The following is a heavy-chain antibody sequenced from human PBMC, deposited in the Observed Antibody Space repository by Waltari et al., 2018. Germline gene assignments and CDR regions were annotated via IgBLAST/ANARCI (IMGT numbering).Heavy chain of an antibody. V-gene: IGHV1-69*01. CDR3: ARSNGGYSSSVDY. Sequence: QVQLVQSGAEVKKPGASVKVSCKASGSTFSSYDISWVRQAPGQGLEWRGGIIPIFGTANYAQKFQGRVTITADESTSTAYMELSSLRSEDTAVYYCARSNGGYSSSVDYWGQGTLVTVSS. D-gene: IGHD6-6*01. CDR1: GSTFSSYD. CDR2: IIPIFGTA. J-gene: IGHJ4*02.